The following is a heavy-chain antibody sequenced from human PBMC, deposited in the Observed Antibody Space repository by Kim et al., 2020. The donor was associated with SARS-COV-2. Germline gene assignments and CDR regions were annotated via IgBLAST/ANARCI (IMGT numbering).Heavy chain of an antibody. D-gene: IGHD6-19*01. V-gene: IGHV4-4*07. CDR1: GGSFSVYH. J-gene: IGHJ4*02. Sequence: SETLSLSCTVSGGSFSVYHWSWIRQPAGKGLEWIGRIHVSGSTNYNPSLKSRVTMSVDTSENQMSLSLSSVTAADTAMYYCARQVAGADRRFDYWGQGILVTVSS. CDR2: IHVSGST. CDR3: ARQVAGADRRFDY.